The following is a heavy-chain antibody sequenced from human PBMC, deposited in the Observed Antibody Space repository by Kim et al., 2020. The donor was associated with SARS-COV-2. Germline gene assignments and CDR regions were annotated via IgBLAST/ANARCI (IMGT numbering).Heavy chain of an antibody. CDR2: INHSGST. Sequence: SETLSLTCAVYGGSFSGYYWSWIRQPPGKGLEWIGEINHSGSTNYNPSLKSRVTISVDTSKNQFSLKLSSVTAADTAVYYCARVKDPISLLGYFDYWGQGTLVTVSS. V-gene: IGHV4-34*01. CDR1: GGSFSGYY. CDR3: ARVKDPISLLGYFDY. J-gene: IGHJ4*02.